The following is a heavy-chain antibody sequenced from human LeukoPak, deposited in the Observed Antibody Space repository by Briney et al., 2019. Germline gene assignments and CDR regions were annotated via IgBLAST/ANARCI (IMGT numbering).Heavy chain of an antibody. V-gene: IGHV3-23*01. CDR2: ISGRGGST. D-gene: IGHD6-13*01. Sequence: GGSLRLSCAASGFTLSRYAMSWVRQAPGKGLEWVSAISGRGGSTYYADSVKGRFTISRDNSKNTLYLQMNSLRAEDTAVYYWAKVASSWSEYWFDPWGQGTLVTVSS. CDR3: AKVASSWSEYWFDP. J-gene: IGHJ5*02. CDR1: GFTLSRYA.